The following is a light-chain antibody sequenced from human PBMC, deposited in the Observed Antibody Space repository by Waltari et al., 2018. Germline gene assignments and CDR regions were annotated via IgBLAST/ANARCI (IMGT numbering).Light chain of an antibody. CDR3: QQYGSSPWT. CDR2: AAS. V-gene: IGKV3-20*01. Sequence: EIVLTQSPGTLSLSPGERATLSCRASPSVSGSYLAWFQQKPCQVPRLLIYAASSRATGIPDRFSGSGSGTDFTLTISRLEPEDFAVYYCQQYGSSPWTFGRGTRVEIK. CDR1: PSVSGSY. J-gene: IGKJ1*01.